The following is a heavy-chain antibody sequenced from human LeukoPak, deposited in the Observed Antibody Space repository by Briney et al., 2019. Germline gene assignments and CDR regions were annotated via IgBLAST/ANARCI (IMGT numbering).Heavy chain of an antibody. CDR3: ASYYYDSSGSGSFDY. CDR1: GGTFSSYA. V-gene: IGHV1-69*13. CDR2: IIPIFGTA. Sequence: SVKVSCKASGGTFSSYAISWVRQAPGQGLEWMGGIIPIFGTANYAQKFQGRVTITADESASTAYMELSSLRSEDTAVYYCASYYYDSSGSGSFDYWGQGTLVTVSS. J-gene: IGHJ4*02. D-gene: IGHD3-22*01.